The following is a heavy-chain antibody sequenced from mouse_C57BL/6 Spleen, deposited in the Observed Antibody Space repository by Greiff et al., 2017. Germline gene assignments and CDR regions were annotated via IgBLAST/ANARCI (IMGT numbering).Heavy chain of an antibody. CDR3: ARKQNGNPYYYAMDY. J-gene: IGHJ4*01. CDR1: GFTFSDYG. Sequence: EVQGVESGGGLVKPGGSLKLSCAASGFTFSDYGMHWVRQAPEKGLEWVAYISSGSSTIYYADTVKGRFTISRDNAKNTLFLQMTSLRSEDTAMYYCARKQNGNPYYYAMDYWGQGTSVTVSS. D-gene: IGHD2-1*01. CDR2: ISSGSSTI. V-gene: IGHV5-17*01.